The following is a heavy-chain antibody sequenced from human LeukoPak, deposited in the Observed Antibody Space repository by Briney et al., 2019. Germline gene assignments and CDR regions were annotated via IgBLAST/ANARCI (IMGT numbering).Heavy chain of an antibody. V-gene: IGHV4-59*01. J-gene: IGHJ4*02. D-gene: IGHD3-22*01. CDR1: GGSISSYY. Sequence: PSETLSLTCTVSGGSISSYYWSWIRQPPGKGLEWIGYIYYSGSTSYNPSLKSRVTISVDTSKNQFSLKLSSVTAADTAVYYCARESSYYDSSGYQSHFDYWGQGTLVTVSS. CDR3: ARESSYYDSSGYQSHFDY. CDR2: IYYSGST.